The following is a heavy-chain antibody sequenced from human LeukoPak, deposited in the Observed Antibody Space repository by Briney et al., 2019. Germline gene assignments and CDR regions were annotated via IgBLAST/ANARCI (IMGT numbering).Heavy chain of an antibody. Sequence: SQTLSLTCSVSGGSISSDTYYWSWIRQPAEKGLEWIGRIYTSGSTNYNPSLKSRVTISMDTSENQFSLKLSSVTAADTAVYYCARVASSGYYYFDSWGQGTLVTVSS. CDR1: GGSISSDTYY. CDR2: IYTSGST. J-gene: IGHJ4*02. CDR3: ARVASSGYYYFDS. V-gene: IGHV4-61*02. D-gene: IGHD3-3*01.